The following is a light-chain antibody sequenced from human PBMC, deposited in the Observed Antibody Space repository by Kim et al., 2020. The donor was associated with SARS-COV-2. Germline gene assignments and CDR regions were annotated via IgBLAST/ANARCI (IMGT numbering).Light chain of an antibody. V-gene: IGLV7-43*01. J-gene: IGLJ3*02. CDR1: TGAVTSVYY. CDR3: LLYYGGAWV. CDR2: GTV. Sequence: PGGTVTLTCASSTGAVTSVYYPNWFQQKPGQAPRALIYGTVNKHSWTPARFSGSLLGGKAALTLSGVQPEDEAEYYCLLYYGGAWVFGGGTQLTVL.